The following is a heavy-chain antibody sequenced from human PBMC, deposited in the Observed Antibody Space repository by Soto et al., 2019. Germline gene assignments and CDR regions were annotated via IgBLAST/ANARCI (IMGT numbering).Heavy chain of an antibody. V-gene: IGHV3-33*01. Sequence: GSLRLSCAASVFTFSSYGMHWVRQAPGKGLEWVAVIWYDGSNKYYADSVKGRFTISRDNSKNTLYLQMNSLRAEDTAVYYCARHLPHYYGMDVWGQGTTVTVSS. D-gene: IGHD2-2*01. CDR3: ARHLPHYYGMDV. J-gene: IGHJ6*02. CDR2: IWYDGSNK. CDR1: VFTFSSYG.